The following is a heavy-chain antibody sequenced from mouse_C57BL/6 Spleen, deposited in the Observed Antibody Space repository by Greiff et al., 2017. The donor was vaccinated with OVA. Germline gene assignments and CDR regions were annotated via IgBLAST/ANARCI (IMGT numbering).Heavy chain of an antibody. D-gene: IGHD1-1*01. CDR2: IYPRSGNT. Sequence: VKVVESGAELARPGASVKLSCKASGYTFTSYGISWVKQRTGQGLEWIGEIYPRSGNTYYNEKFKGKATLTADKSSSTAYMELRSLTSEDSAVYFCARRVPDYYGSSYNYAMDYWGQGTSVTVSS. V-gene: IGHV1-81*01. CDR1: GYTFTSYG. CDR3: ARRVPDYYGSSYNYAMDY. J-gene: IGHJ4*01.